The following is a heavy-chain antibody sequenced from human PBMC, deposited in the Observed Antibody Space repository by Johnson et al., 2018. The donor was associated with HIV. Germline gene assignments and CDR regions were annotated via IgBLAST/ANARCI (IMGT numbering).Heavy chain of an antibody. J-gene: IGHJ3*02. CDR2: IKSKTDGGTT. D-gene: IGHD6-19*01. Sequence: VQLVESGGGLVKPGGSLRLSCAASGFTFSNAWMSWVRQAPGKGLEWVGRIKSKTDGGTTDYAAPVKGRFTISRDDSKNTLYLQMNSLKTEDTAVYYCTPSDSSGWDGANDAFDIWGQGTMVTVSS. CDR3: TPSDSSGWDGANDAFDI. V-gene: IGHV3-15*01. CDR1: GFTFSNAW.